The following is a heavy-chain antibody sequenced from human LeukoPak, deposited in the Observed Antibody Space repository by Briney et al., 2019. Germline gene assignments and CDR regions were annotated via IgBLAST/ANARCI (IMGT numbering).Heavy chain of an antibody. CDR1: GFTFSSYA. Sequence: PGGSLRLSCAASGFTFSSYAMSWVRQAPGKGLEWVANIKQDGSEKYYVDSVKGRFTISRDNAKNSLYLQMNSLRAEDTAVYYCARLLLWFGESNYYFDYWGQGTPVTVSS. CDR2: IKQDGSEK. D-gene: IGHD3-10*01. V-gene: IGHV3-7*01. CDR3: ARLLLWFGESNYYFDY. J-gene: IGHJ4*02.